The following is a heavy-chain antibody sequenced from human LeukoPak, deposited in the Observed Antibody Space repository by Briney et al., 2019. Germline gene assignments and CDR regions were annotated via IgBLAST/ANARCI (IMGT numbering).Heavy chain of an antibody. D-gene: IGHD3-16*01. CDR2: ISPDNT. Sequence: GGSLRLSCAASGFTFSTNPMSWVRQAPGKGLEWVSAISPDNTYYADSVKGRLTISRDDSNNTLYLQMNSLRAEDTAVYYCAKLGGHPLHNYYVGVWGKGTTVAVSS. CDR3: AKLGGHPLHNYYVGV. V-gene: IGHV3-23*01. J-gene: IGHJ6*03. CDR1: GFTFSTNP.